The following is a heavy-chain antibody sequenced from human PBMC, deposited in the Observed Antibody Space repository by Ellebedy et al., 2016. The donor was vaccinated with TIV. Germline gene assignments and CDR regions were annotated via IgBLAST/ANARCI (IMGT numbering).Heavy chain of an antibody. Sequence: GGSLRLXCAASGFTFGSSGLHWVRHAPGKGLEWVAYMWFDGSHIHYADSVKGRFTISRENYKSRLYLQMNSLRAEDTAVYYCAREFEEFYFDYWGRGTLVTVSS. D-gene: IGHD3-9*01. J-gene: IGHJ4*02. CDR2: MWFDGSHI. V-gene: IGHV3-33*08. CDR3: AREFEEFYFDY. CDR1: GFTFGSSG.